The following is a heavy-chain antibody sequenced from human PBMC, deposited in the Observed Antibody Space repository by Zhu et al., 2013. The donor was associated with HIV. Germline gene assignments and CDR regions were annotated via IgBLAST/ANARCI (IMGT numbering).Heavy chain of an antibody. V-gene: IGHV1-69*09. Sequence: QVQLMQSGPEVKRPGSSVRVSCQASGVKLKFHAISWIRQAPGQGLEWLGSILPALASTKYGRNFQGRVSFTADTSQNTVYMELTNLKPDDTAVYYCARAGSCSSSTCTYYFYYYYMDVWGKGTTVTVSS. D-gene: IGHD2-2*01. CDR2: ILPALAST. CDR1: GVKLKFHA. CDR3: ARAGSCSSSTCTYYFYYYYMDV. J-gene: IGHJ6*03.